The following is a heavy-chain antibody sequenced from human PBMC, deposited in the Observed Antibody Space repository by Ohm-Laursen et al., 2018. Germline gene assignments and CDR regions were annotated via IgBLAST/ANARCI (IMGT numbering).Heavy chain of an antibody. Sequence: SLRLSCTASGFTFSSYVIHWVRQAPGKGLEWVAGISYDGSNKYYADSVKGRFTISRDNSKNTLYLQVSSLRSEDTAVYYCATTRIYYDSPADYWGQGTLVTVSS. CDR3: ATTRIYYDSPADY. V-gene: IGHV3-30*03. D-gene: IGHD3-22*01. J-gene: IGHJ4*02. CDR1: GFTFSSYV. CDR2: ISYDGSNK.